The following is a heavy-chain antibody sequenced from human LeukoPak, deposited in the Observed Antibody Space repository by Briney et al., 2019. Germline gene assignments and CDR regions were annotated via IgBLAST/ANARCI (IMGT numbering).Heavy chain of an antibody. CDR1: GYTLTELS. CDR2: FDPEDGET. V-gene: IGHV1-24*01. J-gene: IGHJ3*02. CDR3: ARDRSPLTYYDILTGYYPGPQSRDDAFDI. Sequence: ASVKVSCEVSGYTLTELSMHWVRQAPGKGLEWMGGFDPEDGETIYAQKFQGRVTMTEDASTDTAYMELRSLRSDDTAVYYCARDRSPLTYYDILTGYYPGPQSRDDAFDIWGQGTMVTVSS. D-gene: IGHD3-9*01.